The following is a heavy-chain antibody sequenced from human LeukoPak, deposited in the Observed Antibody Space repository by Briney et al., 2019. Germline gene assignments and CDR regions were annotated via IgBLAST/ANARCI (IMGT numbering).Heavy chain of an antibody. CDR3: ARDRPTGSYSSIDY. V-gene: IGHV3-33*01. D-gene: IGHD1-26*01. CDR2: IWYDGSNK. Sequence: GSSLRLSCAVFGFTFSDYGMHWVRQAPGKGLEWVAVIWYDGSNKYYGDSVKGRFTISRDNSKNTLYLQMNSLRVEDTAVYYCARDRPTGSYSSIDYWGQGTLVTVSS. J-gene: IGHJ4*02. CDR1: GFTFSDYG.